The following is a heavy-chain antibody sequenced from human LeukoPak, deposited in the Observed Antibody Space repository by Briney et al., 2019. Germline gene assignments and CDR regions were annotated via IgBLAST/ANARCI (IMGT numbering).Heavy chain of an antibody. J-gene: IGHJ4*02. CDR1: GFTFSSYG. V-gene: IGHV3-23*01. D-gene: IGHD3-22*01. Sequence: PGGTLRLSCAASGFTFSSYGMSWVRQAPGKGLEWVSAISGSGGSTYYADSVKGRFTISRDNSKNTLYLQMNSLRAEDTAVYHCAKTYYYDSSGYYSGWGQGTLVTVSS. CDR3: AKTYYYDSSGYYSG. CDR2: ISGSGGST.